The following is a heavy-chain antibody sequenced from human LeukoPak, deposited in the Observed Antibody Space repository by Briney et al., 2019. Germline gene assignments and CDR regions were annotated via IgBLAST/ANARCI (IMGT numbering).Heavy chain of an antibody. CDR1: GFTFSSYG. Sequence: GGSLRLSCAASGFTFSSYGMHWVRQAPGKGLEWVAFIRYDGSNKYYADSVKGRFTISRDNSKNPLYLQMNSLRAEDTAVYYCAKGGIVVVPAAISNWGQGTLVTVSS. CDR2: IRYDGSNK. J-gene: IGHJ4*02. V-gene: IGHV3-30*02. D-gene: IGHD2-2*02. CDR3: AKGGIVVVPAAISN.